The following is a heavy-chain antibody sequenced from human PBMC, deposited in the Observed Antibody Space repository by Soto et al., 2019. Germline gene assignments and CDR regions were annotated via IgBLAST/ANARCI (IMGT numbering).Heavy chain of an antibody. CDR3: AKVANVGVVVEYFDH. CDR2: ISSTGRRT. J-gene: IGHJ4*02. CDR1: GFNFANYA. Sequence: EVQLLESGGGLVQPGGSLRLSCGSSGFNFANYAMGWVRQAPGKGLEGVSGISSTGRRTYYADSVRGRFSISRDNSKNTVDLQINSLRAEDTAVYYCAKVANVGVVVEYFDHWGQGSLVTVSS. V-gene: IGHV3-23*01. D-gene: IGHD3-3*01.